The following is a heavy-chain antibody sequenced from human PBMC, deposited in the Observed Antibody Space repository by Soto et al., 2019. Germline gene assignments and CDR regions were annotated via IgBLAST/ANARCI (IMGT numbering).Heavy chain of an antibody. CDR3: ARLEDIVATTFDY. CDR2: IYYSGST. J-gene: IGHJ4*02. V-gene: IGHV4-59*08. CDR1: GGSISSYY. D-gene: IGHD5-12*01. Sequence: SETLSLTCTVSGGSISSYYWSWIRQPPGKGLEWIGYIYYSGSTNYNPSLKSRVTISVDTSKNQFSLKLSSVTAADTAVYYCARLEDIVATTFDYWGQGTLVTVSS.